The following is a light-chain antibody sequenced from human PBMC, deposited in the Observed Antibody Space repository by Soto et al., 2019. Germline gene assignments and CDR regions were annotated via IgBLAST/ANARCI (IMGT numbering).Light chain of an antibody. CDR2: SAS. V-gene: IGKV3-15*01. Sequence: EIELTQSPGTLSASPGDRATLSCRATQSVSSSLAWYQQKPGRAPRLLIHSASTRATGIPARFSGYGSGTDFTLTISSLQSEDFAVYYCQQYNNWPRYTFGQGTRLEIK. J-gene: IGKJ2*01. CDR3: QQYNNWPRYT. CDR1: QSVSSS.